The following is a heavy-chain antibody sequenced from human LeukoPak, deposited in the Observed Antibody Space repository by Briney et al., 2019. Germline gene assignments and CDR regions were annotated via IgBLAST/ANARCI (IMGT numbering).Heavy chain of an antibody. V-gene: IGHV1-8*01. CDR1: GYTFTSYD. CDR3: ARSRVATCWFDP. D-gene: IGHD5-12*01. Sequence: ASVKVSCKASGYTFTSYDINWVRQATGQGLEWMGWMNPNSGNTGYAQKFQGRVTMTRNTSISTAYMELSSLRSEDTAVYYCARSRVATCWFDPWGQGTLVTVSS. J-gene: IGHJ5*02. CDR2: MNPNSGNT.